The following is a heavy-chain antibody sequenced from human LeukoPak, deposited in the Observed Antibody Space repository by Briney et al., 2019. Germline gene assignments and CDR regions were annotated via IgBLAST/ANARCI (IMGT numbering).Heavy chain of an antibody. CDR2: INHSGST. CDR3: ASRLYDFWSPVHYYGMDV. V-gene: IGHV4-34*01. D-gene: IGHD3-3*01. J-gene: IGHJ6*02. Sequence: TSETLSLTCAVYGGSFSGYYWSWIRQPPGKGLEWIGEINHSGSTNYNPSPKSRVTISVDTSKNQFSLKLSSVTAADTAVYYCASRLYDFWSPVHYYGMDVWGQGTTVTVSS. CDR1: GGSFSGYY.